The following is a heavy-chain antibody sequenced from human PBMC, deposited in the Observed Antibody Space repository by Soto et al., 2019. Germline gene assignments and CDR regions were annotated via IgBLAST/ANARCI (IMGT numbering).Heavy chain of an antibody. J-gene: IGHJ6*02. V-gene: IGHV3-48*03. CDR1: GLTFSSFQ. CDR3: ATTLTYWNAMDV. D-gene: IGHD4-17*01. Sequence: GGSLRLSCAASGLTFSSFQMNWVRQAPGKGLEWVSYISNNGITTYYADSVKGRSTISRDNGKNSLYLQMNSLRAEDTAVYYCATTLTYWNAMDVWGQGTTVTVSS. CDR2: ISNNGITT.